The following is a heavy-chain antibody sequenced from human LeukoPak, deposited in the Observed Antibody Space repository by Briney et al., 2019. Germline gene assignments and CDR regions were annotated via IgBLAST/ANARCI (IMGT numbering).Heavy chain of an antibody. J-gene: IGHJ4*02. CDR3: AKDRVCSGGSCEDYFDY. V-gene: IGHV3-23*01. D-gene: IGHD2-15*01. CDR2: ISGSGGST. Sequence: PGGSLRLSCAASGFTFSSYSMNWVRQAPGKGLEWVSAISGSGGSTYYADSVKGRFTISRDNSKNTLYLQMNSLRAEDTAVYYCAKDRVCSGGSCEDYFDYWGQGTLVTVSS. CDR1: GFTFSSYS.